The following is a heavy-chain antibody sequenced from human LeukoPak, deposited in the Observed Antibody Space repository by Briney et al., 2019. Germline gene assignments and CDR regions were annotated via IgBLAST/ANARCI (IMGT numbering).Heavy chain of an antibody. J-gene: IGHJ4*02. D-gene: IGHD3-10*01. CDR1: GFTFSSYE. V-gene: IGHV3-48*03. CDR2: ISSSGSTI. CDR3: AKESVRGVMPTGY. Sequence: GGSLRLSCAASGFTFSSYEMNWVRQAPGKGLEWVSYISSSGSTIYYADSVKGRFTISRDNSKNTLYLQMNSLRAEDTAVYYCAKESVRGVMPTGYWGQGTLVTVSS.